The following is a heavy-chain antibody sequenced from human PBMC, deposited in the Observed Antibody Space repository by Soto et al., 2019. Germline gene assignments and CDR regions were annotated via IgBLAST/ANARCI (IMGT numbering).Heavy chain of an antibody. D-gene: IGHD6-13*01. Sequence: SQTLSLTFAISGDSVSSNSSAWNCISQSPSRGLEWLGRTYYRSKWYNDYAVSVKSRITINPDTSKNQFSLPLNSVTPEDTAVYYCARDEGPRYSSSWGVFDYWGQGTLVTVSS. CDR1: GDSVSSNSSA. J-gene: IGHJ4*02. V-gene: IGHV6-1*01. CDR3: ARDEGPRYSSSWGVFDY. CDR2: TYYRSKWYN.